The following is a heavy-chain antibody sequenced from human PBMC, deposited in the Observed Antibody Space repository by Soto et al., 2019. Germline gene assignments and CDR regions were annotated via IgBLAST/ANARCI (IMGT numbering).Heavy chain of an antibody. CDR1: GFTFSSYW. Sequence: PGGSLRLSCAASGFTFSSYWMHWVRQAPGKGLVWVSRINSDGSSTSYADSVKGRFTISRDNAKNTLYLQMNSLRAEDTAVYYCAREGFNWNYVGYYYGMDVWGQGTTVTVSS. D-gene: IGHD1-7*01. CDR2: INSDGSST. J-gene: IGHJ6*02. CDR3: AREGFNWNYVGYYYGMDV. V-gene: IGHV3-74*01.